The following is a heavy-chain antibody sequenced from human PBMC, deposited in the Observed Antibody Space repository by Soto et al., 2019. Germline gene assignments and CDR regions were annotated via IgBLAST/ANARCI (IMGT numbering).Heavy chain of an antibody. CDR3: ARGREIYFMDV. CDR2: INPNSGVT. Sequence: QVQLVQSGAEVKKPGASMKVSCKASGYTFSDYYMHWVRQAPGQGLEWMGWINPNSGVTNYAQKFQGGVTLTRDTSISTGYMELTRLRSDDTAVYYCARGREIYFMDVWGEGTTVTVSS. V-gene: IGHV1-2*02. D-gene: IGHD1-26*01. J-gene: IGHJ6*04. CDR1: GYTFSDYY.